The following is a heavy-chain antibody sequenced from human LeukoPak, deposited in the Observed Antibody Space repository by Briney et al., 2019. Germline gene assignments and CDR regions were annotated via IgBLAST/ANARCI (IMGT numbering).Heavy chain of an antibody. V-gene: IGHV3-30*02. Sequence: GGSLRLSCAASGFTFSSYGMHWVRQAPGKGLEWVAVIWYGGSNKYYADSVKGRFTISRDNSKNTLYLQMNSLRAEDTAVYYCAKELNRGSCNAFDIWGQGTMVTVSS. D-gene: IGHD2-2*01. CDR1: GFTFSSYG. CDR3: AKELNRGSCNAFDI. CDR2: IWYGGSNK. J-gene: IGHJ3*02.